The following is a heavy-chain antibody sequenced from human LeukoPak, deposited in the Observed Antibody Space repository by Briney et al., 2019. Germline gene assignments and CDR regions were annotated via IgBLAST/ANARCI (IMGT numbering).Heavy chain of an antibody. CDR3: ARGPYGDYVDYYYGMDV. D-gene: IGHD4-17*01. CDR1: GYTFTGYY. J-gene: IGHJ6*02. CDR2: ISAYNGNT. V-gene: IGHV1-18*04. Sequence: GASVKVSCKASGYTFTGYYMHWVRQAPGQGLEWMGWISAYNGNTNYAQKLQGRVTMTTDTSTSTAYMELRSLRSDDTAVYYCARGPYGDYVDYYYGMDVWGQGTTVTVSS.